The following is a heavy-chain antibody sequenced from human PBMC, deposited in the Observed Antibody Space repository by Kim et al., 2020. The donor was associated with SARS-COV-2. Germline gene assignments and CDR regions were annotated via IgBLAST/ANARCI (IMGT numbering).Heavy chain of an antibody. D-gene: IGHD6-13*01. V-gene: IGHV4-34*01. CDR3: ARAEFGSIAAPHWFDP. J-gene: IGHJ5*02. Sequence: SETLSLTCAVYGGSFSGYYWSWIRQPPGKGLEWIGEINHSGSTNYNPSLKSRVTISVDTSKNQFSLKLSSVTAADTAVYYCARAEFGSIAAPHWFDPWGQGTLVTVSS. CDR2: INHSGST. CDR1: GGSFSGYY.